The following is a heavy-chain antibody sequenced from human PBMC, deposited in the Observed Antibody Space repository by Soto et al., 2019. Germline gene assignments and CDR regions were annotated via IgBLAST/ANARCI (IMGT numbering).Heavy chain of an antibody. Sequence: EVQLVETGGGLVKPGGSLRLSCAASGFTFSDYNMNWVRQAPGKGLEWVSSINVRGDFRYYAESLKGRFTISRDNSKNSLYLHMDSMRAEDTAVYYCARLDITQIDYWGQGTLVAVSS. D-gene: IGHD2-15*01. CDR2: INVRGDFR. V-gene: IGHV3-21*01. CDR3: ARLDITQIDY. CDR1: GFTFSDYN. J-gene: IGHJ4*02.